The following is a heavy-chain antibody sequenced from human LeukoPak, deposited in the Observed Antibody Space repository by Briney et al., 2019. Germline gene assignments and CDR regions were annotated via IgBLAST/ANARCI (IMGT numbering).Heavy chain of an antibody. Sequence: GGSLRLSCAASGFTFSSYSMNWVRQAPGKGLEWVSSISSSSSYIYYADSVKGRFTISRDNAKNSLYLQVNSLRAEDTAVYYCARGGGATSGSFDYWGQGTLVTVSS. D-gene: IGHD1-26*01. CDR3: ARGGGATSGSFDY. V-gene: IGHV3-21*01. CDR1: GFTFSSYS. J-gene: IGHJ4*02. CDR2: ISSSSSYI.